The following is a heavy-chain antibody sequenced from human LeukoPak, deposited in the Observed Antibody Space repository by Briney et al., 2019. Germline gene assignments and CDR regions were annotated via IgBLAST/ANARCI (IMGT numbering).Heavy chain of an antibody. CDR2: IYYGGST. CDR3: ARSRYYDSSSFDP. CDR1: GGSITASSYY. V-gene: IGHV4-39*01. J-gene: IGHJ5*02. D-gene: IGHD3-22*01. Sequence: SETLSLTCTVSGGSITASSYYWGWIRQPPGKGLEWIGSIYYGGSTYYNPSLKSRLTMSVDKSRNQFSLKVNSVTAADTAVYYCARSRYYDSSSFDPWGQGTLVTVSS.